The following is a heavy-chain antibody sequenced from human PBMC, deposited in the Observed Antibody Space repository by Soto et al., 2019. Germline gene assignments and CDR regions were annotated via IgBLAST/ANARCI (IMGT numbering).Heavy chain of an antibody. J-gene: IGHJ6*02. CDR2: ISSTGNT. V-gene: IGHV4-39*01. CDR1: GGSITSSSY. CDR3: RSSSRYSTDV. Sequence: QLQLQESGPGLVKPSETLSLSCTVSGGSITSSSYWGWIRQPPGKGLEWIGSISSTGNTYYNPSLKGRVTISADTSKNQFSLNLSSVTAADTAVYYCRSSSRYSTDVWGQGTTVYVSS. D-gene: IGHD6-13*01.